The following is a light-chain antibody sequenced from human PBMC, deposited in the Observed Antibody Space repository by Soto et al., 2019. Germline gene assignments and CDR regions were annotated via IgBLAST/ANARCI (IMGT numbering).Light chain of an antibody. CDR3: QQYYDSPRT. CDR2: DTS. J-gene: IGKJ2*01. Sequence: ETVMTQSPVTLSAYPGARATVSCRASQSVSIKVAWYQQKTGQAPRLLIYDTSTRAPGLPVRFSGSGSGTEFTHSSRSLQDEDFGTYYCQQYYDSPRTFGQGTKLEIK. V-gene: IGKV3-15*01. CDR1: QSVSIK.